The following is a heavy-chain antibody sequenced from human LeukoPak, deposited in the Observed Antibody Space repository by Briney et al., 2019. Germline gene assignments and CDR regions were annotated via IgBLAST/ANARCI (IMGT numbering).Heavy chain of an antibody. CDR3: ARGGDLRFDAFDI. V-gene: IGHV3-72*01. CDR2: SRNKGKGYTT. D-gene: IGHD3-3*01. CDR1: ELILSDHF. Sequence: GGSLRLSCTASELILSDHFIYWVRQAPGKGVEWVGRSRNKGKGYTTEYAASVKGRFTISRDDAKNSLYLQMNSLRAEDTAVYYCARGGDLRFDAFDIWGQGTMVTVSS. J-gene: IGHJ3*02.